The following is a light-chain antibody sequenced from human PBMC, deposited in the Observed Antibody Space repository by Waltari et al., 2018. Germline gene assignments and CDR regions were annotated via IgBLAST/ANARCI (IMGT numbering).Light chain of an antibody. Sequence: DIVMTQSPDSLAVSLGERATINCKSSQSVLYRSNNKNFLAWYQQRPGQSPKLLIYWASTRESGVPDRFSGSGSGTDFTLNISSLQAEDVAVYYCQQYYTTPPTFGPGTKVDIK. V-gene: IGKV4-1*01. CDR3: QQYYTTPPT. CDR2: WAS. CDR1: QSVLYRSNNKNF. J-gene: IGKJ3*01.